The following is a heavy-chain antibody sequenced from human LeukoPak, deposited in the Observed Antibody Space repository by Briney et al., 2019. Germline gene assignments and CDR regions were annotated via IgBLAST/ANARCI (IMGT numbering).Heavy chain of an antibody. CDR3: ARDLSLGPDYYGSGSYYGSWFDP. Sequence: SETLSLTCTVSGGSISSSSYYWGWIRQPPGKGLEWIGSIYYSGSTHYDPSLKSRVTISVDTSKNQFSLKLSSVTAADTAVYYCARDLSLGPDYYGSGSYYGSWFDPWGQGTLVTVSS. V-gene: IGHV4-39*07. D-gene: IGHD3-10*01. CDR1: GGSISSSSYY. J-gene: IGHJ5*02. CDR2: IYYSGST.